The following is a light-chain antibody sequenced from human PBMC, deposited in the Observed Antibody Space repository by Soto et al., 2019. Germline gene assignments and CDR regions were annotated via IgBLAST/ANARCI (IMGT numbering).Light chain of an antibody. CDR3: QQYGTSPYT. V-gene: IGKV3-20*01. CDR2: GAS. J-gene: IGKJ2*01. Sequence: EIVLTQSPGTLSLSPGERVTLSCGASQSLSSNSLAWYQQKPGQAPRLLIYGASSRATGIPDRFSGSGSGTDFTLTISRLEPTDFAVYFCQQYGTSPYTFGQGTKLQIK. CDR1: QSLSSNS.